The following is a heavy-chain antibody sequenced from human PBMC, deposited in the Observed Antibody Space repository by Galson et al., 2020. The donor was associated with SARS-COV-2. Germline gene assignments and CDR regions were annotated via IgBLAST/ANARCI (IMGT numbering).Heavy chain of an antibody. CDR1: GGSISSYY. D-gene: IGHD2-2*02. CDR2: IYYSGST. Sequence: SETLSLTCTVSGGSISSYYWSWIRQPPGKGLEWIGYIYYSGSTNYNPSLKSRVTISVDTSKNQFSLKLSSVTAADTAVYYCARHRWHCSSTSCYNEAHFDYWGQGTLVTVSS. J-gene: IGHJ4*02. CDR3: ARHRWHCSSTSCYNEAHFDY. V-gene: IGHV4-59*08.